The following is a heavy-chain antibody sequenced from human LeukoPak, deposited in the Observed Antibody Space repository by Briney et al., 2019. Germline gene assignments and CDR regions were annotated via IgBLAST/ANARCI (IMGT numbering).Heavy chain of an antibody. V-gene: IGHV1-2*02. CDR3: ARDRVGATYFDY. CDR2: MNHNSGGK. CDR1: GYTFTGYY. J-gene: IGHJ4*02. Sequence: GSVKVSCRASGYTFTGYYMHWVRQAPGEGVEGMGWMNHNSGGKNYEKTFQGRVTMPMDTSISTAYMELSRLRSDDTPVYYCARDRVGATYFDYWGQGTLVIVSS. D-gene: IGHD1-26*01.